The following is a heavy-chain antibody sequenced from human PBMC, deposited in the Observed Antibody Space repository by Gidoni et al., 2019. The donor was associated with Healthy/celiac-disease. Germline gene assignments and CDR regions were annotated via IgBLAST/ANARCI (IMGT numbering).Heavy chain of an antibody. CDR3: ATEYSYGSPFDY. Sequence: QVQLQQWGAGLLKPSETLSLTCAVYGGSFSGYYWSWIRQPPGKGLEWIGEINHSGSTNYNPSLKSRVTISVDTSKNQFSLKLSSVTAADTAVYYCATEYSYGSPFDYWGQGTLVTVSS. V-gene: IGHV4-34*01. J-gene: IGHJ4*02. CDR1: GGSFSGYY. D-gene: IGHD5-18*01. CDR2: INHSGST.